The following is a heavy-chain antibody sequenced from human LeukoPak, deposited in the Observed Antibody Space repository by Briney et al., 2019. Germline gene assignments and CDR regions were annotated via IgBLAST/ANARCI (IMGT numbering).Heavy chain of an antibody. D-gene: IGHD4-17*01. Sequence: ASVKVSCKVSGYTLTELSMRWVRQAPGKGLEWMGGFDPEDGETIYAQKFQGRVTMTEDTSTDTAYMELSSLRSEDTAVYYCATSNYGDVRGPRFDYWGQGTLVTVSS. CDR1: GYTLTELS. J-gene: IGHJ4*02. CDR3: ATSNYGDVRGPRFDY. CDR2: FDPEDGET. V-gene: IGHV1-24*01.